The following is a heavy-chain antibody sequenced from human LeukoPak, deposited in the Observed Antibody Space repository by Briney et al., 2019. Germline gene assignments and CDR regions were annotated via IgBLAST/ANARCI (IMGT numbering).Heavy chain of an antibody. CDR2: IIQDGSES. CDR1: GFSFTNYW. Sequence: PGGSLRLSCAASGFSFTNYWMSWVRQAPGKGLEWVANIIQDGSESAYVASVKGRFTISRDNANNFLYLQMNNLRVEDTAVYYCSRDNAAVPGGDYWGQGVLVTVSS. CDR3: SRDNAAVPGGDY. D-gene: IGHD3-16*01. V-gene: IGHV3-7*01. J-gene: IGHJ4*02.